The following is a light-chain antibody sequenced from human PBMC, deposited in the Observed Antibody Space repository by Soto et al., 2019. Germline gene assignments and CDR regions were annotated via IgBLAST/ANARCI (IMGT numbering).Light chain of an antibody. V-gene: IGLV2-14*01. CDR2: DVS. CDR3: SAYTSSSTLLYV. J-gene: IGLJ1*01. CDR1: SSDVGGYNY. Sequence: QSVLTQPASVSGSPGQSITISCTGTSSDVGGYNYVSWYQQHPGKAPKLMIYDVSNRPSGVSNRFSGSKSGNTASLTISGLQSEDEDDDYFSAYTSSSTLLYVFGTGTKLTVL.